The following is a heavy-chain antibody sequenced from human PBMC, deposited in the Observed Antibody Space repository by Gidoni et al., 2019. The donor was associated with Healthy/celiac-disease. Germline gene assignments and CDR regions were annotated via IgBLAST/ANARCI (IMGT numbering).Heavy chain of an antibody. D-gene: IGHD5-12*01. J-gene: IGHJ4*02. CDR1: GFTFSSYG. V-gene: IGHV3-30*18. CDR2: ISYDGSNK. CDR3: AKVRDGGYDPGELWY. Sequence: QVQLVASGGGVVQPGRSLRLSCAASGFTFSSYGMHWVRQAPGKGLEWVAVISYDGSNKYYADSVKGRFTISRDNSKNTLYLQMNSLRAEDTAVYYCAKVRDGGYDPGELWYWGQGTLVTVSS.